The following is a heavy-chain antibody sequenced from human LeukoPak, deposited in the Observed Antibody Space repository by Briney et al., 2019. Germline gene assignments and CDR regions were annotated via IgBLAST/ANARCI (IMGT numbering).Heavy chain of an antibody. CDR2: FDPEDGET. V-gene: IGHV1-24*01. CDR1: GYTLTELS. CDR3: ATVRRYYDYVWGSYRLDY. Sequence: ASGKVSFKVSGYTLTELSMHWVRQAPGKGLEWMGGFDPEDGETIYAQKFQGRVTMTEDTSTDTAYMELSSLRSEDTAVYYCATVRRYYDYVWGSYRLDYWGQGTLVTVSS. D-gene: IGHD3-16*02. J-gene: IGHJ4*02.